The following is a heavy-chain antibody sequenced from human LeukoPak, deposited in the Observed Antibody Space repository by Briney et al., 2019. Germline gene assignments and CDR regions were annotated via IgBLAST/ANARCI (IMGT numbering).Heavy chain of an antibody. V-gene: IGHV3-30*18. D-gene: IGHD6-13*01. CDR3: AKGGPGYSSSWRPDY. CDR1: GFPFSTHS. CDR2: ISYDGSNK. Sequence: GGSLRLSCAASGFPFSTHSLNWVRQAPGKGLEWVAVISYDGSNKYYADSVKGRFTISRDNSKNTLYLQMNSLRAEDTAVYYCAKGGPGYSSSWRPDYRGQGTLVTVSS. J-gene: IGHJ4*02.